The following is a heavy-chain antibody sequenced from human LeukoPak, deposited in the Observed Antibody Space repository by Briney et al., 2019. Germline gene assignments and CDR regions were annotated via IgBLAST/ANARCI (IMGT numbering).Heavy chain of an antibody. D-gene: IGHD3-16*01. CDR1: GFTFSRYD. V-gene: IGHV3-30*18. CDR2: ISYDGGNK. CDR3: AKEGDLTPTFDY. J-gene: IGHJ4*02. Sequence: GGSLRLSCVASGFTFSRYDMHWVRQAPGKGLEWVAVISYDGGNKYYADSVKGRFTISRDNSKNTLYLQMNSLRAEDTAVYYCAKEGDLTPTFDYWGQGTLVTVSS.